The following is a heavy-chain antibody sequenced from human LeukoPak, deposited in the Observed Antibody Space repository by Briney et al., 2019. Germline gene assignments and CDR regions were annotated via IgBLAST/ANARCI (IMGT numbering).Heavy chain of an antibody. V-gene: IGHV3-23*01. CDR1: GFTFSSYA. CDR3: AKVDYDFWSGYGGPYYYYGMDV. D-gene: IGHD3-3*01. Sequence: PGGSLRLSCAASGFTFSSYAMSWVRQAPGKGLEWVSAISGSGGSTYYADSVKGRFTISRDNSKNTLYLQMNSLRAEDTAVYYCAKVDYDFWSGYGGPYYYYGMDVWGQGTTVTVSS. J-gene: IGHJ6*02. CDR2: ISGSGGST.